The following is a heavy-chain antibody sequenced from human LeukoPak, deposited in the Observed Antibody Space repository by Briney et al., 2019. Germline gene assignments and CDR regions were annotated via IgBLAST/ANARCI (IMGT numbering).Heavy chain of an antibody. D-gene: IGHD3-9*01. J-gene: IGHJ4*02. V-gene: IGHV4-34*01. CDR2: INHSGST. CDR3: ARGPTTHYNILTGYYYFDY. Sequence: SETLSLTCAVYGGSFSGYYWTWIRQPPGKGLEWIGEINHSGSTNYNPSLKSRVTISIDTSKNHFSLRLSSVTAADTAVYCCARGPTTHYNILTGYYYFDYWGQGTLVTVSS. CDR1: GGSFSGYY.